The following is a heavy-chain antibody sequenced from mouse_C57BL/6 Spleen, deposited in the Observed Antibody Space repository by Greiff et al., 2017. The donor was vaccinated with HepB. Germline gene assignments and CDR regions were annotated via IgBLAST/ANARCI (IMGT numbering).Heavy chain of an antibody. CDR3: ARHERGYYGSTDYFDY. J-gene: IGHJ2*01. CDR1: GYTFTEYT. CDR2: FYPGSGSI. D-gene: IGHD1-1*01. Sequence: VKLMESGAELVKPGASVKLSCKASGYTFTEYTIHWVKQRSGQGLEWIGWFYPGSGSIKYNEKFKDKATLTADKSSSTVYMELSRLTSEDSAVYFCARHERGYYGSTDYFDYWGQGTTLTVSS. V-gene: IGHV1-62-2*01.